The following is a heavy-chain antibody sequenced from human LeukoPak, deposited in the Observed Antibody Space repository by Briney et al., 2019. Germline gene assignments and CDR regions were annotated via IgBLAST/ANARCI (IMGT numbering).Heavy chain of an antibody. V-gene: IGHV4-39*07. CDR2: IFYSGST. CDR1: GGSISTSNYY. CDR3: ARTYGSGSESDY. J-gene: IGHJ4*02. D-gene: IGHD3-10*01. Sequence: SSETLSLTCTVSGGSISTSNYYWGWIRQPPGKGLEWIGNIFYSGSTYYGPSLKSRLTISLDTSRDQFSLKLNSVTAADTAVYYCARTYGSGSESDYWGQGTLVTVSS.